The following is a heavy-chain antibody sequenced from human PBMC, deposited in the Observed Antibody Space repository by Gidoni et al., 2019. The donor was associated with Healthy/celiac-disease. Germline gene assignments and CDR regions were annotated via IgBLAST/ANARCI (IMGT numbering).Heavy chain of an antibody. D-gene: IGHD2-21*01. V-gene: IGHV3-21*01. CDR1: GFTFSSYS. CDR2: ISSSSSYI. Sequence: EVQLVESGGGLVKPGGSLRLSCAASGFTFSSYSMTWVRQAPGKGLDLVSSISSSSSYIYHADSVKGRFTISSDNAKNSLYLQMNSLGAEDTAVYYCARDGAIPSFDYWGQGTLVTVSS. J-gene: IGHJ4*02. CDR3: ARDGAIPSFDY.